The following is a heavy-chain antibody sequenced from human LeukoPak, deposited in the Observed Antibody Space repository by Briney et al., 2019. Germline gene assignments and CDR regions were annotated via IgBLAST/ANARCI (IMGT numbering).Heavy chain of an antibody. CDR2: INPNSGDT. J-gene: IGHJ4*02. Sequence: GASVKVSCKASGYTFTGYYMHWVRQAPGQGLEWMGRINPNSGDTNYAQKFQGRVTMTRDTSISTAYMELSRLRSDDTAVYYCASIRRIYDSSGSSFDYCGQGTLVTVSS. CDR3: ASIRRIYDSSGSSFDY. CDR1: GYTFTGYY. V-gene: IGHV1-2*06. D-gene: IGHD3-22*01.